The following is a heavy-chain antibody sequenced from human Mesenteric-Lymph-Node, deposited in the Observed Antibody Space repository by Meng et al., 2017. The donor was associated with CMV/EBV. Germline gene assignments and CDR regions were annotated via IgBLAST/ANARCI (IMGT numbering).Heavy chain of an antibody. CDR1: GFTFSTYG. J-gene: IGHJ6*02. D-gene: IGHD3-10*01. V-gene: IGHV3-74*01. CDR2: IDNDGSTT. CDR3: ASEHPSCGMDV. Sequence: GESLKISCAASGFTFSTYGMHWVRQAPGKGLVWVSRIDNDGSTTGSADSVKGRFTISRDNAKNTLYLQMNSLRAEDTAVYYCASEHPSCGMDVWGQGTPVTVSS.